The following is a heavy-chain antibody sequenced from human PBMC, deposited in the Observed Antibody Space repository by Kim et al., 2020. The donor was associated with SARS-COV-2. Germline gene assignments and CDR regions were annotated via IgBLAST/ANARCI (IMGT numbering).Heavy chain of an antibody. J-gene: IGHJ5*02. V-gene: IGHV4-4*02. Sequence: NPYLKRRVTISVNKSKNQFSLKLSSVTAADTAVYYCARTVSYGDYWFDPWGQGTLVTVSS. D-gene: IGHD4-17*01. CDR3: ARTVSYGDYWFDP.